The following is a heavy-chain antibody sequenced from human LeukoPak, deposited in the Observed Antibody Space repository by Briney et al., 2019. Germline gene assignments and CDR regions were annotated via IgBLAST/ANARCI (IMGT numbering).Heavy chain of an antibody. J-gene: IGHJ4*02. CDR3: ARVPTVTTSRGFDY. V-gene: IGHV1-69*04. D-gene: IGHD4-17*01. Sequence: SVKVSCKASGGTFSSYAISWVRQAPGQGLEWMGRIIPILGIANYAQRFQGRVTITADKSTSTAYMELSSLRSEDTAVYYCARVPTVTTSRGFDYWGQGTLVTVSS. CDR1: GGTFSSYA. CDR2: IIPILGIA.